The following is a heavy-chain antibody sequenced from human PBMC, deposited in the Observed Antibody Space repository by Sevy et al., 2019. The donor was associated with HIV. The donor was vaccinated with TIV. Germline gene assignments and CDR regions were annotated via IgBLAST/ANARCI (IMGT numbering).Heavy chain of an antibody. CDR1: GGTFSSYA. Sequence: ASVKVSCKAYGGTFSSYAISWVRQAPGQGLEWMGGIIPIFGTANYAQKFQGRVTITADESTSTAYMELSSLRSEDTAVYYCARDGSGSFSAIDYWGQGTLVTVSS. J-gene: IGHJ4*02. V-gene: IGHV1-69*13. CDR2: IIPIFGTA. CDR3: ARDGSGSFSAIDY. D-gene: IGHD1-26*01.